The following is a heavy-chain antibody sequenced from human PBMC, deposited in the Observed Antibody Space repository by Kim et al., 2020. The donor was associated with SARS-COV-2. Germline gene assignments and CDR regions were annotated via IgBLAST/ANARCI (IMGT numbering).Heavy chain of an antibody. V-gene: IGHV4-59*13. CDR3: ARVYSGITMILHP. CDR1: GGSISSYY. CDR2: IYHSGST. Sequence: SETLSLTCTVSGGSISSYYWSWIRQPPGKGLEWIGYIYHSGSTNYNPSLKSRATISVDTSKNQFSLQLSSVTAADTAVYYCARVYSGITMILHPWSLGTL. J-gene: IGHJ5*02. D-gene: IGHD3-22*01.